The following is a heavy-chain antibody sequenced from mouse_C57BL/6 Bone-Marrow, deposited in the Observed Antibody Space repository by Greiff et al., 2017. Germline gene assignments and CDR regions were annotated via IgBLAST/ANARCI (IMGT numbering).Heavy chain of an antibody. CDR3: ARDAYSNYEREMDY. J-gene: IGHJ4*01. CDR2: IHPNSGST. CDR1: GYTFTSYW. Sequence: QVQLQQSGAELVKPGASVKLSCKASGYTFTSYWMHWVKQRPGQGLEWIGMIHPNSGSTKYHEKFKGKATLTVDTSSSTAYMQLSSLTSEDSAVYFCARDAYSNYEREMDYWGQGTSVTVSS. V-gene: IGHV1-64*01. D-gene: IGHD2-5*01.